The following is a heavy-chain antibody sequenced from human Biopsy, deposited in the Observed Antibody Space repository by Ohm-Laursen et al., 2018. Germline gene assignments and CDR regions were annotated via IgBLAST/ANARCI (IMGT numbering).Heavy chain of an antibody. D-gene: IGHD3-22*01. V-gene: IGHV4-59*01. J-gene: IGHJ2*01. Sequence: TLSLTCNVSDGSIDNYHWTWIRQPPGKGLQGIGYVYYTGSTDYNPSLQSRVTISVDTSKNHFSLRLRSVTPADTAIYYCARDRGYYSDRTVPGYFDLWGRGTLVTVSS. CDR1: DGSIDNYH. CDR2: VYYTGST. CDR3: ARDRGYYSDRTVPGYFDL.